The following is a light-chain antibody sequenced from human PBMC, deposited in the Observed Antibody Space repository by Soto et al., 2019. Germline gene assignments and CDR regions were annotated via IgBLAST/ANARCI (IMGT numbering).Light chain of an antibody. CDR3: QQSYSFPLT. Sequence: DIQMTQSPASLSASVGDRVTITCRASQGIRTYLNWFQQPPGKAPKLLIYAASTLQSGVPSRFSGNASGTDFTLTITSLHPEDFATYHCQQSYSFPLTFGQGTKVDI. J-gene: IGKJ1*01. CDR2: AAS. V-gene: IGKV1-39*01. CDR1: QGIRTY.